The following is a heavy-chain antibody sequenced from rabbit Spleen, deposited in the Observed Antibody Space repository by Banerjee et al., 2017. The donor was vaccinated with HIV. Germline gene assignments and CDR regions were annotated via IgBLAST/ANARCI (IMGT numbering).Heavy chain of an antibody. V-gene: IGHV1S40*01. J-gene: IGHJ6*01. CDR3: ARDAATSFSSYGMDL. CDR1: GVSFSDRDV. CDR2: IDTGSSGFI. D-gene: IGHD8-1*01. Sequence: QSLEEAGGDLVKPGASLTLTCIASGVSFSDRDVMCWVRQAPGKGLQWIACIDTGSSGFIYFASWAKGRFTISKTSSTTVTLQMTSLTAADTATYFCARDAATSFSSYGMDLWGPGTLVTVS.